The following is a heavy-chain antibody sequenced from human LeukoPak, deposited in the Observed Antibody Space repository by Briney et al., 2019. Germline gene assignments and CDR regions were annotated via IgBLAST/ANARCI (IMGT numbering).Heavy chain of an antibody. D-gene: IGHD1-26*01. CDR3: ARGGGGSYPPFNY. V-gene: IGHV3-66*01. CDR2: IYSGGST. CDR1: GFTVSSNY. J-gene: IGHJ4*02. Sequence: GGSLRLSCAASGFTVSSNYMSLVRLAPGKGLEWVSVIYSGGSTYYADSVKGRFTISRDNSKNTLYLQMNSLRAEDTAVYYCARGGGGSYPPFNYWGQGTLVTVSS.